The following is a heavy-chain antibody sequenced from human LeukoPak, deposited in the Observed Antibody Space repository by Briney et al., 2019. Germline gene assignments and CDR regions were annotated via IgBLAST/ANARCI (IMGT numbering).Heavy chain of an antibody. Sequence: GGSLRLSCAASGFTFSSYAMSWVRQAPGKGLEWVSGISWNSGSIGYADSVKGRFTISRDNAKNSLYLQMNSLRAEDTAVYYCARALSSGPADWFDPWGQGTLVTVSS. CDR3: ARALSSGPADWFDP. J-gene: IGHJ5*02. CDR2: ISWNSGSI. V-gene: IGHV3-9*01. CDR1: GFTFSSYA.